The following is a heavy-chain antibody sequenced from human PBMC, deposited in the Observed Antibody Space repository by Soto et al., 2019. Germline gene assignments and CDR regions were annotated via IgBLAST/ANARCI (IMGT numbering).Heavy chain of an antibody. Sequence: QVQLLESGGGVVQPGRSLRLSCAASGFTFSSYAMHWVRQDPGKGLEWVAVISYDGRNKYYADPVKGRFNISRYNSKNTLYLQLTSLRAEDTAVYYCAREPLCVTALVLRYFDRWGRGTLVTVSS. CDR3: AREPLCVTALVLRYFDR. V-gene: IGHV3-30-3*01. D-gene: IGHD5-18*01. J-gene: IGHJ2*01. CDR1: GFTFSSYA. CDR2: ISYDGRNK.